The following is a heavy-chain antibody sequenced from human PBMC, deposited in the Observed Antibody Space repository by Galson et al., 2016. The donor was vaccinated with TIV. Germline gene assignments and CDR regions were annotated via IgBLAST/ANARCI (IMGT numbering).Heavy chain of an antibody. J-gene: IGHJ6*02. V-gene: IGHV3-66*02. CDR2: IYDDGKK. CDR3: ARDRRHCGNECFLRYYYGMDV. Sequence: SLRLSCAASGFSVSSNYMSWVRQAPGKGLEWVAIIYDDGKKMYADSVQGRFTISRDSSKNVLYLQMTSLRGEDTAVYFCARDRRHCGNECFLRYYYGMDVWGQGTTVTVSS. CDR1: GFSVSSNY. D-gene: IGHD2-21*01.